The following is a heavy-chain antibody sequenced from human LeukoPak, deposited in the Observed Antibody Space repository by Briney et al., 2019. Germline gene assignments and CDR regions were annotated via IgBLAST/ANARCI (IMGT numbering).Heavy chain of an antibody. Sequence: GASVKVSCKASGYTFTGYYMHWVRQAPGQGLGWMGWINPNSGGTNYAQKFQGWVTMTRDTSISTAYMELSRLRSDDTAVYYCARDRVTLWFGRNYGMDVWGKGTTVTVSS. CDR1: GYTFTGYY. CDR3: ARDRVTLWFGRNYGMDV. J-gene: IGHJ6*04. D-gene: IGHD3-10*01. CDR2: INPNSGGT. V-gene: IGHV1-2*04.